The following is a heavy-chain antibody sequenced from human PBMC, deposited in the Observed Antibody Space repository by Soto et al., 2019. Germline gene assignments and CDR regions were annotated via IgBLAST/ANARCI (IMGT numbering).Heavy chain of an antibody. CDR1: GYSFTSYW. CDR3: ARDGYCSSTSCGMDV. J-gene: IGHJ6*02. D-gene: IGHD2-2*01. CDR2: IDPSDSYT. Sequence: GESQKISCKGSGYSFTSYWISWVRQMPGKGLGWMGRIDPSDSYTNYSPSFQGHVTISADKSISTAYLQMNSLRAEDTAVYYCARDGYCSSTSCGMDVWGQGTTVTVSS. V-gene: IGHV5-10-1*01.